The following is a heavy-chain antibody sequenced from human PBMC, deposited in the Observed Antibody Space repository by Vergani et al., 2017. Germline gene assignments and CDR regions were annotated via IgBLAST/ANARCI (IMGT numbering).Heavy chain of an antibody. CDR2: VFYNGAT. Sequence: QLRLQESGPRQVTPSETLSLTCTVSGGSISDSNYYWGWIRQSPGKAVEWLATVFYNGATQYNPSLKSRVTISIDRSKNQFFLRLTSMTAADTAMYYCARHIYCGGDCYPRDYYYMDVWGK. CDR1: GGSISDSNYY. V-gene: IGHV4-39*01. J-gene: IGHJ6*03. CDR3: ARHIYCGGDCYPRDYYYMDV. D-gene: IGHD2-21*01.